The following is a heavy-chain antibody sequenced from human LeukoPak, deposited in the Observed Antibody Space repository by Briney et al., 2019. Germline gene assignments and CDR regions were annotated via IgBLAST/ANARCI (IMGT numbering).Heavy chain of an antibody. V-gene: IGHV1-69*04. Sequence: GASVKVSCKASGGTFSSYAISWVRQAPGQGLEWMGRIIPILGIANYAQKFQGRVTITADKSTSTAYMELSSLRSEDTAVYYCARAGSGWTRYPFDYWGQGTLVTVSS. J-gene: IGHJ4*02. D-gene: IGHD6-19*01. CDR1: GGTFSSYA. CDR2: IIPILGIA. CDR3: ARAGSGWTRYPFDY.